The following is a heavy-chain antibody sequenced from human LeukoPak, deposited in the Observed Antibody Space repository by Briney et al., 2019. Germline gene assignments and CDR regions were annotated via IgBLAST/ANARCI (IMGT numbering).Heavy chain of an antibody. CDR1: GFTFSSYG. D-gene: IGHD4-17*01. CDR3: ARGGGDYDEAGYYYYYGMDV. V-gene: IGHV3-33*01. J-gene: IGHJ6*02. Sequence: GGFLRLSCAASGFTFSSYGMHWVRQAPGKGLEWVAVIRYDGSNKYYADSVKGRFTISRDNSKNTLYLQMNSLRAEDTAVYYCARGGGDYDEAGYYYYYGMDVWGQGTTVTVSS. CDR2: IRYDGSNK.